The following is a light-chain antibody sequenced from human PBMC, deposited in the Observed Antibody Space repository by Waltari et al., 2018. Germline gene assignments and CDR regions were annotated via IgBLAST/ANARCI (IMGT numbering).Light chain of an antibody. Sequence: DIQMTQSPSSLSASVGDRITITCRASESIGNYLNWYQQRPGKAPQLLIYAASNLQSGAPSRFSGSGPGTAFTLTISSLQSEDFAVYYCQQYNNWPLTFGGGTKVEIK. CDR2: AAS. J-gene: IGKJ4*01. CDR1: ESIGNY. CDR3: QQYNNWPLT. V-gene: IGKV1-39*01.